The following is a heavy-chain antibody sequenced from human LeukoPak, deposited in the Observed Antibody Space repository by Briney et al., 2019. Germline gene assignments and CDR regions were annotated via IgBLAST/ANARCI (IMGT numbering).Heavy chain of an antibody. CDR3: ARDAGTGTTGNYYYYIDV. J-gene: IGHJ6*03. V-gene: IGHV4-4*07. D-gene: IGHD1-7*01. CDR2: IYTTGST. Sequence: SETLSLTCTVSGGSISSYYWSWIRQPAGKGLEWIGRIYTTGSTNYDPSLESRDTISVDKSKNQFSLKLTSVTAADTAVYYCARDAGTGTTGNYYYYIDVWGKGTTVTVSS. CDR1: GGSISSYY.